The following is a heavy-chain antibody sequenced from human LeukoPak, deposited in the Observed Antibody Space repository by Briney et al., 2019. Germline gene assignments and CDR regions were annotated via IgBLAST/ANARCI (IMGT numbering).Heavy chain of an antibody. CDR1: SGSITTNSYY. D-gene: IGHD5-18*01. CDR3: ARGGYSYGYVVDY. Sequence: SETLSLTCTVPSGSITTNSYYWAWIRQPPGKGLEWIGNIYYSGSTFYSPSLKGRLTISVDPSKSQVSLILSSVTAADTAVYYCARGGYSYGYVVDYWGQGTLVTVSS. J-gene: IGHJ4*02. V-gene: IGHV4-39*01. CDR2: IYYSGST.